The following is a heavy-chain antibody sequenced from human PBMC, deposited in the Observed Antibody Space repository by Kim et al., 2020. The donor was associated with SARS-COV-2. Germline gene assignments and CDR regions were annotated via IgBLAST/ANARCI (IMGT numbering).Heavy chain of an antibody. CDR2: ISYDGSNK. D-gene: IGHD3-9*01. CDR1: GFTFSSYG. Sequence: GGSLRLSCAASGFTFSSYGMHWVRQAPGKGLEWVAVISYDGSNKYYADSVKGRFTISRHNSKNTQYLQMNSLRAEDTAVYYCATDSLDYDILTGPFDY. V-gene: IGHV3-30*03. CDR3: ATDSLDYDILTGPFDY. J-gene: IGHJ4*01.